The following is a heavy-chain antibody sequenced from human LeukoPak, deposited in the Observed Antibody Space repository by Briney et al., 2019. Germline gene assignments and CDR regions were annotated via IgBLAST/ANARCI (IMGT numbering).Heavy chain of an antibody. CDR1: GFTFSSYL. CDR3: TRDHGMDV. J-gene: IGHJ6*02. CDR2: IKSDGSST. V-gene: IGHV3-74*01. Sequence: PGGSLRLSCAPSGFTFSSYLMLWVRQAPRKGLVWVSRIKSDGSSTTYADSVKGRFTISRDNAKNTLYLQMNSLRAEDTAVYYCTRDHGMDVWGQGTTVTVSS.